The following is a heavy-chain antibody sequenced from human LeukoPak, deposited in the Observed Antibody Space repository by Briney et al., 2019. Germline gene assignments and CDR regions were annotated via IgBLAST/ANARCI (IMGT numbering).Heavy chain of an antibody. V-gene: IGHV3-23*01. CDR2: ISGSGGST. D-gene: IGHD3-22*01. Sequence: GGSLRLSCAASGFTFSSYAMSWVRQAPGKGLEWVSAISGSGGSTYYADPVKGRFTISRDNSKNTLYLQMNSLRAEDTAVYYCAKDFGPYYYDSSGYPNWGQGTLVTVSS. CDR3: AKDFGPYYYDSSGYPN. J-gene: IGHJ4*02. CDR1: GFTFSSYA.